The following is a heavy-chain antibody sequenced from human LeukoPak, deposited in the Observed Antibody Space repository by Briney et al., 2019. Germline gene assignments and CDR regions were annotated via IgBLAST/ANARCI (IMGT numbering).Heavy chain of an antibody. CDR3: AKEPRVYYDILTGADY. J-gene: IGHJ4*02. CDR1: GFTFSSYA. Sequence: GGSLRLSCAASGFTFSSYAMSWVRQAPGKGLEWVSAISGSGGSTYYADSAKGRFTISRDNSKNTLYLQMNSLRAEDTAVYYCAKEPRVYYDILTGADYWGQGTLVTVSS. CDR2: ISGSGGST. D-gene: IGHD3-9*01. V-gene: IGHV3-23*01.